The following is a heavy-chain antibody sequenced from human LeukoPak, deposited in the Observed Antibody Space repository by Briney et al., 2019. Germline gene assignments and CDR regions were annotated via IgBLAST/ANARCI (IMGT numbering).Heavy chain of an antibody. D-gene: IGHD6-6*01. V-gene: IGHV1-24*01. CDR1: GYTLTELS. Sequence: ASVKVSCKVSGYTLTELSMHWVRQAPGKGLEWMGGFDPEDGETIYAQKFQGRVTMTEDTSTDTAYMELSSLRSEDTAVYYCARGRAARPRRHGSNWFDPWGQGTLVTVSS. J-gene: IGHJ5*02. CDR3: ARGRAARPRRHGSNWFDP. CDR2: FDPEDGET.